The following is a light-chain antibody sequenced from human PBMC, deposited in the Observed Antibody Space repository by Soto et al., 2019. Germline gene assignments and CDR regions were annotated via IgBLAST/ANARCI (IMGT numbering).Light chain of an antibody. CDR1: QGIWDS. J-gene: IGKJ2*01. Sequence: DIQMTQSPSSLSASVGDRVTITCRASQGIWDSLAWVQQRPGRAPKYLISSASNLQRAVPSRFSGSGSGTDFTLTITNLQPEDFATSYCQQYDRYPHTFGQGTKLQIK. V-gene: IGKV1-16*01. CDR3: QQYDRYPHT. CDR2: SAS.